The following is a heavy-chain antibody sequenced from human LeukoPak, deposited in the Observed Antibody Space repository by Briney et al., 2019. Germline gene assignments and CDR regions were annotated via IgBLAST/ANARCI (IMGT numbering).Heavy chain of an antibody. CDR3: ARGETGDLFFDY. V-gene: IGHV4-59*01. J-gene: IGHJ4*02. Sequence: SETLSLTCTVSGGSISSYYWSWIRQPPGKGLEWIGYIYYSGSTNYNPSLKSRVTISVDTSKNQFSLKLSFVTAADTAVYYCARGETGDLFFDYWGQGTLVTVSS. CDR2: IYYSGST. CDR1: GGSISSYY. D-gene: IGHD7-27*01.